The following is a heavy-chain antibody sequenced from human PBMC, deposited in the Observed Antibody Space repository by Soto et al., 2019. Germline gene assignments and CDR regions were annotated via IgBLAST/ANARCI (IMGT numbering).Heavy chain of an antibody. Sequence: EAQLVESGGGLVKPGGSLRLSCAASGFTFSNVWMHWVRQAPGKGLEWVGRIKSKIDGETTDYAAPVKGRFSISRDDSKNTLYLQMNILKTEDTAVYYCTPLALKYVSGWYDFSDLGQGTLVTVSS. D-gene: IGHD6-19*01. CDR1: GFTFSNVW. J-gene: IGHJ4*02. CDR2: IKSKIDGETT. V-gene: IGHV3-15*07. CDR3: TPLALKYVSGWYDFSD.